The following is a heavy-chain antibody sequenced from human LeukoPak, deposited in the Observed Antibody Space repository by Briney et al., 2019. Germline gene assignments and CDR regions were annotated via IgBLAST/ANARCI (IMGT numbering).Heavy chain of an antibody. J-gene: IGHJ5*02. V-gene: IGHV3-21*01. D-gene: IGHD2-15*01. Sequence: GSLRLSCAASGFTFSSYSMNWVRQAPGKGLEWVSSISSSSSYIYYADSVKGRFTISRDNAKNSLYLQMNSLRSEDTAVYYCARVGRYCSGGRCHLTWFDPWGQGTLVTVSS. CDR3: ARVGRYCSGGRCHLTWFDP. CDR1: GFTFSSYS. CDR2: ISSSSSYI.